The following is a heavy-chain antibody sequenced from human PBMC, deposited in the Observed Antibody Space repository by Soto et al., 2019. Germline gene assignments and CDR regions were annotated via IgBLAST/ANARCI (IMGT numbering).Heavy chain of an antibody. CDR3: ASGGSSLNFDS. CDR1: GFTFRSSW. Sequence: GGSLRLSCAASGFTFRSSWMQWVRQAPGKGLVWVSWINSDGSSTSYADSVKGRFTISRDNAKNTLYLQMNSLRAEDTAVYYCASGGSSLNFDSWGQGTLVTVSS. J-gene: IGHJ4*02. D-gene: IGHD6-6*01. V-gene: IGHV3-74*01. CDR2: INSDGSST.